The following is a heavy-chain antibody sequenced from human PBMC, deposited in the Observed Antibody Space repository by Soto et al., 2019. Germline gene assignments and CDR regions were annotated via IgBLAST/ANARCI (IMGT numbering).Heavy chain of an antibody. V-gene: IGHV2-5*02. CDR1: GFSLSSSGVG. Sequence: QITLKESGPTLVKPTQTLTVTCTFSGFSLSSSGVGVAWMRQPPGKALEWLALIYWDGDKRYSPFLKSRVTIXKXXSENQVVLTLTNMDPVDTATYYCAHKGGRGAGMDVWGQGTTVTVSS. CDR2: IYWDGDK. D-gene: IGHD2-15*01. CDR3: AHKGGRGAGMDV. J-gene: IGHJ6*02.